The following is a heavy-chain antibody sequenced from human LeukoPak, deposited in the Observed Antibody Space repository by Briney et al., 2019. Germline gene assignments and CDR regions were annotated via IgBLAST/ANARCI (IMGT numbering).Heavy chain of an antibody. CDR3: ARHDEEKGFDY. Sequence: SETLSLTCAVSGGSISSYYWSWIRQPPGKGLEWIGYIYYSGSTNYNPSLKRRVTISVDTSKNQFSLNLSSVTAADTAVYYCARHDEEKGFDYWGQGTLVTVSS. CDR1: GGSISSYY. V-gene: IGHV4-59*08. J-gene: IGHJ4*02. CDR2: IYYSGST.